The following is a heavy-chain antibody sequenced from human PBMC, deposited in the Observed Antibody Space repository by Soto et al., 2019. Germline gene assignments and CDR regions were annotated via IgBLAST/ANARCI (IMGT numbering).Heavy chain of an antibody. CDR2: INSDGSAT. CDR3: TRDKKRDYYFGF. D-gene: IGHD6-25*01. V-gene: IGHV3-74*01. J-gene: IGHJ4*02. CDR1: GFSFSNYW. Sequence: PGGCMRLSCAASGFSFSNYWMHWVRQVPGKGLVWVSRINSDGSATTYAGSVKGRFTTSRDNAKNTLYLRMNSLRAEDTAVYFCTRDKKRDYYFGFWGLGALVTVSS.